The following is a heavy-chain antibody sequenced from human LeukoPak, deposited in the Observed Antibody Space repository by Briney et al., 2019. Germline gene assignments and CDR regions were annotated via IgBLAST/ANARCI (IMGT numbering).Heavy chain of an antibody. CDR2: TYYRSKWYN. Sequence: SQTLSLTCAISGDSVSSNSAAWNWIRQSSSRGLEWLGRTYYRSKWYNDYADSVQGRITINPDASKNQVYLQLNSVTPEDTAVYYCARTRSTHFDYWGQGTLVTVSS. J-gene: IGHJ4*02. CDR3: ARTRSTHFDY. V-gene: IGHV6-1*01. D-gene: IGHD2-2*01. CDR1: GDSVSSNSAA.